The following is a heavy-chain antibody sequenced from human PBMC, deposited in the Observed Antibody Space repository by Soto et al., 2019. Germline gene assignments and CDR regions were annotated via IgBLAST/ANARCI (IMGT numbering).Heavy chain of an antibody. CDR2: ISSSSNTI. V-gene: IGHV3-48*01. CDR1: GFTFSSYS. D-gene: IGHD3-10*01. Sequence: EVQLVESGGGLVQPGGSLRLSCAASGFTFSSYSMNWVRQAQGKGLEWISYISSSSNTIYYADSVKGRFTISRDNAKNSLYLQMKRLRGEDTALYYCARSSRGSGSYDDYWGQGTLVTVSS. CDR3: ARSSRGSGSYDDY. J-gene: IGHJ4*02.